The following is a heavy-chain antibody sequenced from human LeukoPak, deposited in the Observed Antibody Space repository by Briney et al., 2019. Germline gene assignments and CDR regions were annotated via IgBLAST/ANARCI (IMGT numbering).Heavy chain of an antibody. CDR2: INHSGST. Sequence: SETLSLTCTVSGGSISSGSYYWSWIRQPPGKGLEWIGEINHSGSTNYNPSLKSRVTISVDTSKNQFSLKLSSVTAADTAVYFCARGPYSYDSSGAFDIWGQGTMVTVSS. J-gene: IGHJ3*02. D-gene: IGHD3-22*01. V-gene: IGHV4-39*07. CDR1: GGSISSGSYY. CDR3: ARGPYSYDSSGAFDI.